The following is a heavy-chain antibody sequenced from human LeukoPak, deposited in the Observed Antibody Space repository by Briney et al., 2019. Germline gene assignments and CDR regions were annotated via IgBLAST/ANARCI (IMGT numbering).Heavy chain of an antibody. J-gene: IGHJ4*02. CDR3: ARAPYYYDSSGYYLDY. CDR2: IHHSGST. CDR1: GGSISSGGYS. Sequence: SETLSLTCAVSGGSISSGGYSWSWIRQPPGKGLEWIGYIHHSGSTYYNPSLKSRVTISVDRSKNQFSLKLSSVTAADTAVYYRARAPYYYDSSGYYLDYWGQGTLVTVSS. V-gene: IGHV4-30-2*01. D-gene: IGHD3-22*01.